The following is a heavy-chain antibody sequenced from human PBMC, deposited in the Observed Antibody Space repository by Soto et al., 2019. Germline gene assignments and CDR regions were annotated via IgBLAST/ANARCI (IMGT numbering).Heavy chain of an antibody. Sequence: QVQLQESGPGLVKPSQTLSLTCTVSGGSISSGDYYWSWIRQPPGKGLEWIGYIYYSGSTYYNPSLKSRVTISVDTSKNQFSLKLSSVTAADTAVYYCARESMVRGVIVRYYYYGMDVWGQGTTVTVPS. CDR2: IYYSGST. V-gene: IGHV4-30-4*01. D-gene: IGHD3-10*01. CDR1: GGSISSGDYY. J-gene: IGHJ6*02. CDR3: ARESMVRGVIVRYYYYGMDV.